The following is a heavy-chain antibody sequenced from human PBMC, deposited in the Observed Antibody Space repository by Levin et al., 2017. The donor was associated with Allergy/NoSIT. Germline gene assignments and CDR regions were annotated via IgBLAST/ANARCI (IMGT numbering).Heavy chain of an antibody. Sequence: PGGSLRLSCAASGFTISSNYMSWVRQAPGKGLEWVSVIYSGGSTYYADSVKGRFTISRDNSKNTLYLQMNSLRAEDTAVYYCAAGYYYGSGSVFYYGMDVWGQGTTVTVSS. CDR3: AAGYYYGSGSVFYYGMDV. J-gene: IGHJ6*02. D-gene: IGHD3-10*01. CDR1: GFTISSNY. V-gene: IGHV3-53*01. CDR2: IYSGGST.